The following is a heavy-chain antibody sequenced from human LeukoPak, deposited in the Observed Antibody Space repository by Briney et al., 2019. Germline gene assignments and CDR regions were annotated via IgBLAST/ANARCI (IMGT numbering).Heavy chain of an antibody. CDR2: IYPNSGGT. CDR1: GYTFTGYY. Sequence: ASVKVSCKASGYTFTGYYMHWVRPAAGQGLEWMGWIYPNSGGTNYGQKLQGRVTMTRDTSIYTAYMELSRMRSDDTAVYYCAGVGITMIVVVTGGVVFDIWGQGTMVTVSS. D-gene: IGHD3-22*01. J-gene: IGHJ3*02. V-gene: IGHV1-2*02. CDR3: AGVGITMIVVVTGGVVFDI.